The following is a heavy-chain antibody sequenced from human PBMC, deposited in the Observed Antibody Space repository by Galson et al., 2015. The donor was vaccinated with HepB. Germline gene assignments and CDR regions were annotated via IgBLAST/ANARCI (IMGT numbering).Heavy chain of an antibody. V-gene: IGHV3-11*06. Sequence: LRLSCAASGFTFSDYYMSWIRQAPGKGLEWASYISSSSSYTNYADSVKGRFTISRDNAKNSLYLQMNSLRAEDTAVYYCARDVRLYEAAGGWFDPWGQGTLVTVSS. CDR2: ISSSSSYT. D-gene: IGHD3-16*01. J-gene: IGHJ5*02. CDR3: ARDVRLYEAAGGWFDP. CDR1: GFTFSDYY.